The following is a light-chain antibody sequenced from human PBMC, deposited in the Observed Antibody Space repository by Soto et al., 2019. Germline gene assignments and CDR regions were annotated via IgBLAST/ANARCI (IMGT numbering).Light chain of an antibody. Sequence: DVQMTQSPASLAASLGARVTITCRASQGIRNYLAWYQQKPGKVPKMMMYAASTLQSGVPSRCRGSGSGTDFTLTISCLQSEDFETYYCQQYYSYPFTFGQGTRLEIK. J-gene: IGKJ5*01. CDR1: QGIRNY. CDR2: AAS. V-gene: IGKV1-27*01. CDR3: QQYYSYPFT.